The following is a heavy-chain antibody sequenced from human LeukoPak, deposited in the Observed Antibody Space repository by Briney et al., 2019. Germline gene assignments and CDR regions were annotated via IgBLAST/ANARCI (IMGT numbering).Heavy chain of an antibody. CDR2: ISGSGAST. CDR3: ARASYYFDY. V-gene: IGHV3-23*01. D-gene: IGHD3-10*01. CDR1: GFTLSDYW. Sequence: PGGSLRLSCAASGFTLSDYWMHWVRQAPGKGLVWVSAISGSGASTYFADSVKGRFTISRDKSKNTLYLQMNSLRVEDTAVYYCARASYYFDYWGQGTLVTVSS. J-gene: IGHJ4*02.